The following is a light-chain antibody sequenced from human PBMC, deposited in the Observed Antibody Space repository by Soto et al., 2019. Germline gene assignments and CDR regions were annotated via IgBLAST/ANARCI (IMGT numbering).Light chain of an antibody. CDR1: QRIGPY. Sequence: DIQMTQSPSTLSGSVGDRVTITCRASQRIGPYVNWYQQKPGKPPKLLIYDASTLESGVPSRFSGSGSGTDFSLTISSLQPVNFATYYCQQYTGYSQWTFGPGTKVDTK. J-gene: IGKJ1*01. CDR2: DAS. CDR3: QQYTGYSQWT. V-gene: IGKV1-5*01.